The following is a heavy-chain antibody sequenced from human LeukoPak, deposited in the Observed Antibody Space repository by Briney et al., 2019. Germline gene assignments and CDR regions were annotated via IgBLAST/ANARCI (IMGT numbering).Heavy chain of an antibody. CDR1: GGSFSGYY. Sequence: PSETLSLTCAVYGGSFSGYYWSWIRQPPGKGLEWIGEINHSGSTNYNPSLKSRVTISVDTSKNQFSLKLSSVTAADTAVYYCARGTATNDCSSTSCLNWFDPWGQGTLVTVSS. D-gene: IGHD2-2*01. V-gene: IGHV4-34*01. CDR3: ARGTATNDCSSTSCLNWFDP. CDR2: INHSGST. J-gene: IGHJ5*02.